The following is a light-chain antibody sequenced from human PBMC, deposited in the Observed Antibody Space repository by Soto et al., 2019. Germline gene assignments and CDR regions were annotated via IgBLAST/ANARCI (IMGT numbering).Light chain of an antibody. V-gene: IGLV2-14*03. CDR1: SSDVGNYNY. Sequence: QSALTQPASVSGSPGQSITISCTGTSSDVGNYNYVSWYQHHPGKAPKVMIYDVSKRPSGVSNRFSGSKSGNTASLTVSGLQAEDEADYYCSSFTSISSDVFGTGTKLTVL. CDR2: DVS. J-gene: IGLJ1*01. CDR3: SSFTSISSDV.